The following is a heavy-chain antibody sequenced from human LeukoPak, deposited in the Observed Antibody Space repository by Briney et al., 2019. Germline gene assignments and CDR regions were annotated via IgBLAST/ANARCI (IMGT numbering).Heavy chain of an antibody. V-gene: IGHV3-48*03. J-gene: IGHJ5*02. D-gene: IGHD2-15*01. Sequence: PGGSLRLSCAASGFTFSSYEMNWVRQAPGKGREWVSYISSSGSTIYYTDSVRGRFTISIDNAKNSLYLQMNSLRAEDTAVYYCARARPEVVVAARDNWFDPWGQGTLVTVSS. CDR2: ISSSGSTI. CDR3: ARARPEVVVAARDNWFDP. CDR1: GFTFSSYE.